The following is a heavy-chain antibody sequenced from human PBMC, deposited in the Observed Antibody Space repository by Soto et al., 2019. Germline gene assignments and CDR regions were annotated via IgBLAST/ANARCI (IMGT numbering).Heavy chain of an antibody. J-gene: IGHJ4*02. CDR3: ARFRITMVRGVIMWLDY. V-gene: IGHV4-34*01. Sequence: PSETLSLTCAVYGGSFSCYYWSWIRQPPGKGLEWIGEINHSGSTNYNPSLKSRVTISVDTSKNQFSLKLSSVTAADTAVYYCARFRITMVRGVIMWLDYWGQGTLVTVSS. CDR1: GGSFSCYY. CDR2: INHSGST. D-gene: IGHD3-10*01.